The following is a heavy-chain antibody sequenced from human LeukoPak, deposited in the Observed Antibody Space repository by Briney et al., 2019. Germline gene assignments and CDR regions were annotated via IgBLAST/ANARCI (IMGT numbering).Heavy chain of an antibody. D-gene: IGHD2-2*01. CDR1: GYTFTTYA. V-gene: IGHV1-3*01. CDR3: ARGIVVQPSANWFDP. Sequence: GASVKLSCKTSGYTFTTYAIHWVRQAPGQRLEWMGLINADDGNTRYSQRFQGRVTITRDTSANTAYMELSSLRFEDTAVYYCARGIVVQPSANWFDPWGQGTPVTVSS. J-gene: IGHJ5*02. CDR2: INADDGNT.